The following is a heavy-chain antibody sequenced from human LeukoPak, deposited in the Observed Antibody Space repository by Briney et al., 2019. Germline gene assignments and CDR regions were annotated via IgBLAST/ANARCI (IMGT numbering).Heavy chain of an antibody. J-gene: IGHJ5*02. V-gene: IGHV3-21*05. CDR2: ISVGGSDE. D-gene: IGHD6-19*01. CDR3: ARDVGFNNGWPA. CDR1: GFTFSSYA. Sequence: GGSLRLSCAASGFTFSSYAMNWVRQAPGKGLEWISYISVGGSDEDYADSVKGRFSISRDNAKNSLFLQMNSLRVEDTAVYYCARDVGFNNGWPAWGQGTLVTVSS.